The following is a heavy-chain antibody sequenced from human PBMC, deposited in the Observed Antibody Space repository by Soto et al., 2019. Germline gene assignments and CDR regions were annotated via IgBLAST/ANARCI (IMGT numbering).Heavy chain of an antibody. CDR3: ARVYYYDSSGYRSDYYYYYGMDV. J-gene: IGHJ6*02. CDR2: INAGNGNT. CDR1: GYTFTSYA. D-gene: IGHD3-22*01. V-gene: IGHV1-3*01. Sequence: QVQLVQSGAEVKKPGASVKVSCKASGYTFTSYAMHWVRQAPGQRLEWMGWINAGNGNTKYSQKFQGRVTITRDTSASTAYMELSSLRSEDTAVYYCARVYYYDSSGYRSDYYYYYGMDVWGQGTTVTVSS.